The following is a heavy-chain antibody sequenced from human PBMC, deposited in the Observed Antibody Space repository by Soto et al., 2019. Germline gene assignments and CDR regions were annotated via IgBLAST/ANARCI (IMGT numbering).Heavy chain of an antibody. Sequence: QVQLQQWGAGLLKPSETLSLTCAVYGGSFSGYYWSWIRQPPGKGLEWIGEINHSGSTNYNPSLKSRVTISVDTSKNQFSLKLSSVTAADTAMYYCARAMRRTTEFCYFDYWGQGTLVTVSS. CDR2: INHSGST. V-gene: IGHV4-34*01. D-gene: IGHD3-3*01. CDR1: GGSFSGYY. J-gene: IGHJ4*02. CDR3: ARAMRRTTEFCYFDY.